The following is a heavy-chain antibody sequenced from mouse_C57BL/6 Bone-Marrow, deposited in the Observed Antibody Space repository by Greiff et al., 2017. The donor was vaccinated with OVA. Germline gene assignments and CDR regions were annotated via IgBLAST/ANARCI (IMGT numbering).Heavy chain of an antibody. V-gene: IGHV1-7*01. Sequence: VQLQQSGAELAKPGDSVKLSCKASGYTFTSYWMHWVKQRPGQGLEWIGYINPSSGYTKYNQKFKDKATLTADKSSSTAYMQLSSLTYEDSAVYYCARFTTVVASPFDYWGQGTTLTVSS. J-gene: IGHJ2*01. CDR2: INPSSGYT. D-gene: IGHD1-1*01. CDR3: ARFTTVVASPFDY. CDR1: GYTFTSYW.